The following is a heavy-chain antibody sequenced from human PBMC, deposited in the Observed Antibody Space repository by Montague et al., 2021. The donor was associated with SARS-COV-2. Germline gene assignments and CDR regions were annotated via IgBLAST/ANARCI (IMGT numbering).Heavy chain of an antibody. V-gene: IGHV4-59*02. Sequence: SETLSLTCTVSGGSVGGYFWSWIRLPPGKGLAWNGFNSERGRSNYNPYLRSRVAISIETANTRLSLNLWSVTAAGTAVYYCAREYGLKYLDSKGTRYDYYGMDIWGQGTTVTVSS. J-gene: IGHJ6*02. D-gene: IGHD1/OR15-1a*01. CDR3: AREYGLKYLDSKGTRYDYYGMDI. CDR2: NSERGRS. CDR1: GGSVGGYF.